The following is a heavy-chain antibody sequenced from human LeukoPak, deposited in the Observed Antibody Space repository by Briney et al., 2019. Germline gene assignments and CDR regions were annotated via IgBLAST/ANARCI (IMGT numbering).Heavy chain of an antibody. Sequence: PGGSLRLSCAASGFTFSSYVMSWVRQAPGKGLEWVSAISGSGGSTYYADSVKGRFTISRDNSKNTLYLQMNSLRAEDTAVYYCAKEVDIVVVVAANNYWGQGTLVTVSS. CDR3: AKEVDIVVVVAANNY. CDR2: ISGSGGST. V-gene: IGHV3-23*01. CDR1: GFTFSSYV. D-gene: IGHD2-15*01. J-gene: IGHJ4*02.